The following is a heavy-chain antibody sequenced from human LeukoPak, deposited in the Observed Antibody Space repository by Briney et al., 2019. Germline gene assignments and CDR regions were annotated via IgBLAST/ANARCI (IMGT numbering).Heavy chain of an antibody. CDR1: GYTFTCYY. CDR3: ARDRLRLGYERTNWFDP. D-gene: IGHD2-15*01. CDR2: INPNSGGT. V-gene: IGHV1-2*02. Sequence: ASVKVSCKASGYTFTCYYMHWVRQAPGQGLEWMGWINPNSGGTNYAQKFQGRVTMTRDTSINTAYMELSRLRSDDTAVYYCARDRLRLGYERTNWFDPWGQGTLVTVSS. J-gene: IGHJ5*02.